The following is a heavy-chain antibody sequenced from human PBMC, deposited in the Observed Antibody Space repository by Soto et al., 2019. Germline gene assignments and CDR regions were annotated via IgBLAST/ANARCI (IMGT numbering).Heavy chain of an antibody. V-gene: IGHV1-69*01. D-gene: IGHD6-25*01. Sequence: SWVRQAPGQGLEWMGGIIPIFGTANYAQKFQGRVTITADESTSTAYMELSSLRSEDTAVYYCANSAVNYYYGMDVWGQGTTVTVSS. CDR2: IIPIFGTA. CDR3: ANSAVNYYYGMDV. J-gene: IGHJ6*02.